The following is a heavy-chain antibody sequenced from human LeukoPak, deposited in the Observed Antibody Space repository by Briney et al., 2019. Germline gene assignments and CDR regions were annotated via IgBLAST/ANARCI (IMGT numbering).Heavy chain of an antibody. J-gene: IGHJ4*02. CDR2: INPNSGGT. V-gene: IGHV1-2*02. Sequence: ASVKVSCKASGYTFTGYYMHWVRQAPGQGLEWMGWINPNSGGTNYAQKFQGRVTMTRDTSISTAYMELSRLRSDDTAVYYCARAGMYSSSWGGDYWGQGTLVTVSS. CDR3: ARAGMYSSSWGGDY. CDR1: GYTFTGYY. D-gene: IGHD6-13*01.